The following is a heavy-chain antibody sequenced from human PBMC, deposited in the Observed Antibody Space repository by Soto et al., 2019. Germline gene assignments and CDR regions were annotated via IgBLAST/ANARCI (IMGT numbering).Heavy chain of an antibody. V-gene: IGHV3-23*01. Sequence: GGSLRLSCAASGFTFSSYAMSWVRQAPGKGLEWVSAISGSGGSTYYAHSVKGRFTISRDNSKNTLYLQMNSLRAEDTAVYYCAKAVSSTSCPNDYWGQGTLVTVSS. D-gene: IGHD2-2*01. J-gene: IGHJ4*02. CDR2: ISGSGGST. CDR3: AKAVSSTSCPNDY. CDR1: GFTFSSYA.